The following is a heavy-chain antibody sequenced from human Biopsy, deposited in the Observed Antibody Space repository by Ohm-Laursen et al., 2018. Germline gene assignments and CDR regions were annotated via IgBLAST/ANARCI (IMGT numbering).Heavy chain of an antibody. CDR1: GFMFSASW. CDR2: INPDGSGK. CDR3: ARDER. J-gene: IGHJ4*02. Sequence: SLRLSCTASGFMFSASWMGWVRQAPGKGLEWVANINPDGSGKYFADSVKGRFTISRDNAENSMYLQMSSLTVDDTAVYYCARDERWGQGTLVTVSS. D-gene: IGHD5-24*01. V-gene: IGHV3-7*01.